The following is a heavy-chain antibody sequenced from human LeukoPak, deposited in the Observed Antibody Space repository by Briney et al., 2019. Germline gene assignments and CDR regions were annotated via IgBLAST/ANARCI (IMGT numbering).Heavy chain of an antibody. CDR1: GYTFTGYY. CDR3: ARDQWIAAAGNILDY. CDR2: IIPNSGGT. V-gene: IGHV1-2*02. Sequence: GASVKVSCKASGYTFTGYYMHWVRQAPGQGLEWLGWIIPNSGGTNYSWKFQGRVTMTRDTSISTAYMELSRLRSDDTAVYYCARDQWIAAAGNILDYWGQGTLVTVSS. J-gene: IGHJ4*02. D-gene: IGHD6-13*01.